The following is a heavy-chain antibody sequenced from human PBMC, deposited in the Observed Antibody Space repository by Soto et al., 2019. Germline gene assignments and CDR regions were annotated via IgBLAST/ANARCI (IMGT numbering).Heavy chain of an antibody. D-gene: IGHD6-25*01. J-gene: IGHJ4*02. CDR3: ARDKDSSDYNFDF. CDR2: IYHSGTT. V-gene: IGHV4-30-4*01. CDR1: GGSISSGDYY. Sequence: ASETLSLTCAVSGGSISSGDYYWSWIRQPPGKGLEWIGYIYHSGTTYYNPSLKSRVMISVDTTKNQFSLNLSSVTAADTAVYYCARDKDSSDYNFDFWGQGALVTVSS.